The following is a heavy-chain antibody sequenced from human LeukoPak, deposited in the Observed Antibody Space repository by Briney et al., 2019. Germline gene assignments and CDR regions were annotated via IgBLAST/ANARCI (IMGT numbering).Heavy chain of an antibody. J-gene: IGHJ4*02. CDR1: GYTFTGYY. Sequence: ASVKVSCKASGYTFTGYYMHWVRQAPGQGLEWMGRIDPNSGGTNYAQKFQGMVTMPRDTSISTAYMELSRLRSDDTAVYYCARVDTIYQFDYWGQGTLVTVSS. CDR2: IDPNSGGT. V-gene: IGHV1-2*06. D-gene: IGHD3-3*01. CDR3: ARVDTIYQFDY.